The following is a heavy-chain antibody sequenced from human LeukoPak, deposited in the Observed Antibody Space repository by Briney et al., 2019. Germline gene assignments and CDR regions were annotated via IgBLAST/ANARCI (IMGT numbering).Heavy chain of an antibody. V-gene: IGHV1-18*01. CDR1: GYTFTSYP. CDR2: ISVYNSNT. D-gene: IGHD4-17*01. J-gene: IGHJ4*02. CDR3: ARGYDYGDYVGDFDY. Sequence: GASVKVSCKASGYTFTSYPISWVRQAPGQGLEWMGWISVYNSNTKYAQKLQGRVTMTTDRSTSTAYMELRSLRPDDTAVYYCARGYDYGDYVGDFDYWGQGTLVTVSS.